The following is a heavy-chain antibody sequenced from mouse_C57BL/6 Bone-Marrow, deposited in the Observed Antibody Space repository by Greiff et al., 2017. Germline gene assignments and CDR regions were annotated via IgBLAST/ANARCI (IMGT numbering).Heavy chain of an antibody. D-gene: IGHD1-1*01. CDR3: SRNYGRPFDN. J-gene: IGHJ2*01. Sequence: QVQLQQPGAELVRPGTSVKLSCKASGYTFTSYWMHWVKQRPGQGLEWIGVIDPSDSYTNYNQKFKGKATLTVDTSSSTAYMQLSSLTSEDSAVNYCSRNYGRPFDNWGQGTTLTVSS. CDR2: IDPSDSYT. CDR1: GYTFTSYW. V-gene: IGHV1-59*01.